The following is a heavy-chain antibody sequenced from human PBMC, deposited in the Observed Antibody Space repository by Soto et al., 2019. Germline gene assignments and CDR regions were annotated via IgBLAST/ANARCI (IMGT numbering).Heavy chain of an antibody. CDR1: GFTFSSYS. Sequence: GGSLRLSCAASGFTFSSYSMNWVRQAPGKGLEWVSSMSSSSSYIYYADSVKGRFTISRDNAKNSLYLQMNSLRAEDTAVDYCAREGPIVGATRSAFDIWGQGTMVTVSS. V-gene: IGHV3-21*01. D-gene: IGHD1-26*01. CDR3: AREGPIVGATRSAFDI. J-gene: IGHJ3*02. CDR2: MSSSSSYI.